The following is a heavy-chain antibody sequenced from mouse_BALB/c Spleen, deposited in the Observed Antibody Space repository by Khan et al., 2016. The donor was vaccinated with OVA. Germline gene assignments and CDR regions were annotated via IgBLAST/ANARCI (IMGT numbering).Heavy chain of an antibody. D-gene: IGHD2-1*01. V-gene: IGHV9-3-1*01. Sequence: QIQLVQSGPELKKPGETVKISCKASGYTFTNYVMNWVKQAPGKGLKWMGWINTYTGEPTYSDDFKGRFAFSLETSASTAYLQINNLKNEDTATYFSARGNRDFDYWGQGTTLTVSS. CDR1: GYTFTNYV. J-gene: IGHJ2*01. CDR2: INTYTGEP. CDR3: ARGNRDFDY.